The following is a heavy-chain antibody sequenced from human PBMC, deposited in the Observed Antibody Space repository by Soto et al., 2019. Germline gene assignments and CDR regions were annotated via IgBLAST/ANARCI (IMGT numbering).Heavy chain of an antibody. CDR1: GGSISSGGYY. CDR2: IYYSGST. V-gene: IGHV4-31*03. Sequence: PSETLSLTCTVSGGSISSGGYYWSWIRQHPGKGLEWIGYIYYSGSTYYNPSLKSRVTISVDTSKNRFSLKLSSVTAADTAVYYCARVRRPWVRGVPGTDYYYMAVGGKGTTVPVSS. CDR3: ARVRRPWVRGVPGTDYYYMAV. D-gene: IGHD3-10*01. J-gene: IGHJ6*03.